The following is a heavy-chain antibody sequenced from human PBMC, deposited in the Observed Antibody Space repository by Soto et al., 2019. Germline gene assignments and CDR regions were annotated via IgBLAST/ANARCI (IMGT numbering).Heavy chain of an antibody. Sequence: QVQLVQSGAEVKKPGSSVKVSCKASGGTFSSYAISWVRQAPGQGLEWMGGIIPIFGTANYAQKFQGRVTNTTDEATITAYMELSSQRSEDTAVYYCGREQKCRGRIPYGMDVWGQGTTVTVSS. V-gene: IGHV1-69*01. CDR3: GREQKCRGRIPYGMDV. CDR1: GGTFSSYA. CDR2: IIPIFGTA. J-gene: IGHJ6*02.